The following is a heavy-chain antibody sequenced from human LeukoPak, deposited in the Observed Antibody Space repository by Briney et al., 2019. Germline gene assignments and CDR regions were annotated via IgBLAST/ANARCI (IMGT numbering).Heavy chain of an antibody. CDR1: GFTFNNYA. CDR3: AKAAPPPSIVLGY. CDR2: IIDSGGST. Sequence: GGSLRVSCAASGFTFNNYAMTWVRQAPGKGLEWVSTIIDSGGSTYYADSVKGRFTISRDISKNTLYLQMNSLRGEDTAVYYCAKAAPPPSIVLGYWGQGTLVTVPS. J-gene: IGHJ1*01. V-gene: IGHV3-23*01. D-gene: IGHD6-13*01.